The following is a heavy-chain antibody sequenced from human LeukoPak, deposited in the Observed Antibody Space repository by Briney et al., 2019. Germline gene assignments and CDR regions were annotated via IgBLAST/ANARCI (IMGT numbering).Heavy chain of an antibody. CDR2: IKQDGSEK. D-gene: IGHD3-22*01. CDR3: AKGRGDYYDSSGYYPPLGFQH. V-gene: IGHV3-7*03. J-gene: IGHJ1*01. CDR1: GFTFSSYW. Sequence: PGGSLRLSCAASGFTFSSYWMSWVRQAPGKGLEWVANIKQDGSEKYYVDSVKGRFTISRDNAKNSLYLQMNSLRAEDTAVYYCAKGRGDYYDSSGYYPPLGFQHWGQGTLVTVSS.